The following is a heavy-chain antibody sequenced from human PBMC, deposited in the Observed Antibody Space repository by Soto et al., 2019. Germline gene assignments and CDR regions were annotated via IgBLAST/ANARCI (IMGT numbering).Heavy chain of an antibody. V-gene: IGHV3-23*04. CDR3: VRSFTWYSEADY. Sequence: VQLVESGGGVVQPGRSLRLSCAASGFTYSSYALAWVRQAPGKGLEWVSSISGGGGDTSYADSVRGRFTISRDNSKNTLYQQMNSLRAEDAAVYYCVRSFTWYSEADYWGQGTLVTVSS. CDR1: GFTYSSYA. D-gene: IGHD6-13*01. J-gene: IGHJ4*02. CDR2: ISGGGGDT.